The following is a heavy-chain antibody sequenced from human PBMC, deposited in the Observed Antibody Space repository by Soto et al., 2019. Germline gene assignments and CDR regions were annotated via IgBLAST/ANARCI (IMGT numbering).Heavy chain of an antibody. CDR3: ASSVLVTSTMNYFDL. CDR2: IYPDDSDT. CDR1: GYSFSNFW. Sequence: GESLKISCQASGYSFSNFWIAWVRQMPGEGLEWLGIIYPDDSDTRYSPSFLGQVTISADKSIKTTYLQWSSLKASDTAIYFCASSVLVTSTMNYFDLWGPRTLVTVST. V-gene: IGHV5-51*01. J-gene: IGHJ4*02. D-gene: IGHD2-8*02.